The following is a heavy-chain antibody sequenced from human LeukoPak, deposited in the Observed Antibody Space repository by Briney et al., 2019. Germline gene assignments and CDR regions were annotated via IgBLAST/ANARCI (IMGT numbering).Heavy chain of an antibody. V-gene: IGHV3-48*03. CDR2: ISSSGSTI. CDR1: GFTFSSYE. J-gene: IGHJ4*02. D-gene: IGHD6-19*01. Sequence: GGPLRLSCAASGFTFSSYEMNWVRQAPGKGLGWVSYISSSGSTIYYADSVKGRFTISRDNAKNTLYLQMNSLRAEDTAVYYCARGRPQTVAGNGFDYWGQGTLVTVSS. CDR3: ARGRPQTVAGNGFDY.